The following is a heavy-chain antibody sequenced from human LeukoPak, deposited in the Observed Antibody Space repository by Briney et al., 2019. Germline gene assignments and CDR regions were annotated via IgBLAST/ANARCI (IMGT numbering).Heavy chain of an antibody. CDR1: GGSISSGGYY. V-gene: IGHV4-30-2*02. CDR3: ARDRTPRGTFDI. Sequence: SQTLSLTCTVSGGSISSGGYYWSWFRQPPGKGLEWIGYIYHSGSTYYNPSLKSRVTMSVDTSKNQFSLSLSSVTAADTAVYYCARDRTPRGTFDIWGHGTMVAVSS. D-gene: IGHD2-15*01. J-gene: IGHJ3*02. CDR2: IYHSGST.